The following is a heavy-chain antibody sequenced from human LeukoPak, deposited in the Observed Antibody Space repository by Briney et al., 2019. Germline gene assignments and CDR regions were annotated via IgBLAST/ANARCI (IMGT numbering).Heavy chain of an antibody. V-gene: IGHV1-2*02. J-gene: IGHJ6*03. Sequence: ASVKVSCKASGYTFTCYYMHWVRQAPGQGLEWMGWINPNSGGTNYAQKFQGRVTMTRDTSISTAYMELSRLRSDDTAVYYCASFSRYQLPYYMDVWGNGATVTVSS. D-gene: IGHD2-2*01. CDR2: INPNSGGT. CDR3: ASFSRYQLPYYMDV. CDR1: GYTFTCYY.